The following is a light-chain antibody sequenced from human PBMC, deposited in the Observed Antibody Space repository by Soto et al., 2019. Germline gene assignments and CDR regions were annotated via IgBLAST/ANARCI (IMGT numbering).Light chain of an antibody. V-gene: IGKV3-15*01. Sequence: DIVMTQSPATLSVSPGERATLYCKASQRISSNLAWYQQKPAQPPRLLIYGASTRATGIPARFSGSGSGTEFTLTISGLQSEDFALYYCQQYNIWPPYTFGQGTKLEIK. CDR2: GAS. CDR3: QQYNIWPPYT. CDR1: QRISSN. J-gene: IGKJ2*01.